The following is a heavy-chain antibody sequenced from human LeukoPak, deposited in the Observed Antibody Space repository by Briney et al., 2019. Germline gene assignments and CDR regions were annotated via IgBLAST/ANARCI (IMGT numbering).Heavy chain of an antibody. V-gene: IGHV4-59*01. J-gene: IGHJ4*02. CDR2: INDSGST. Sequence: SETLSLTCAGSGVALRRYYWSWIRQPPGKGLEWIGYINDSGSTNYNPSLKSRVTISVDTSKNQFSLKVRSVTAADTAVYYCARDGASLVWGQGTLVTVSS. CDR3: ARDGASLV. D-gene: IGHD1-26*01. CDR1: GVALRRYY.